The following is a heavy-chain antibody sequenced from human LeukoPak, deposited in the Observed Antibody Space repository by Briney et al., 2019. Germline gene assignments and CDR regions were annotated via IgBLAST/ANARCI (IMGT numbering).Heavy chain of an antibody. Sequence: GGSLRLSCAASGFTFSSYAMTWVRHAPGKGLEWVSYISATGGTTYYIDSVKGRFTISRDNSKNTVYLQMNSLRAEDTAVYYCAKDFGGQGNFDYWGQGTLVTVSS. J-gene: IGHJ4*02. CDR3: AKDFGGQGNFDY. CDR2: ISATGGTT. D-gene: IGHD4-23*01. V-gene: IGHV3-23*01. CDR1: GFTFSSYA.